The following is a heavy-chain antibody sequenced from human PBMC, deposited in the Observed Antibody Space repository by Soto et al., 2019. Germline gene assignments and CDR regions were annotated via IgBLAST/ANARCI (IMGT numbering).Heavy chain of an antibody. Sequence: KTSETLSLTCAVSGGSISSSNWWSWVRQPPGKGLEWIGEINHSGSTNYNPSLKSRVTISVDTSKNQFSLKLSSVTAADTAVYYCAREHLTTYYDFWSGYYCNWFDPWGQGTLVTVSS. V-gene: IGHV4-4*02. CDR3: AREHLTTYYDFWSGYYCNWFDP. J-gene: IGHJ5*02. CDR2: INHSGST. D-gene: IGHD3-3*01. CDR1: GGSISSSNW.